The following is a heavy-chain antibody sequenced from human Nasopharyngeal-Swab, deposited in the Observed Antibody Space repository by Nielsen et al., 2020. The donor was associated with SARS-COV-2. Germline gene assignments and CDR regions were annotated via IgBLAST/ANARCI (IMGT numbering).Heavy chain of an antibody. CDR2: INHSGST. J-gene: IGHJ5*02. CDR3: ARGLPMVRGVIRTSWFDP. Sequence: RQAPGKGLEWIEEINHSGSTNNNPSLKSRVTISVDTSKNQFSLKLSSVTAADTAVYYCARGLPMVRGVIRTSWFDPWGQGTLVTVSS. V-gene: IGHV4-34*01. D-gene: IGHD3-10*01.